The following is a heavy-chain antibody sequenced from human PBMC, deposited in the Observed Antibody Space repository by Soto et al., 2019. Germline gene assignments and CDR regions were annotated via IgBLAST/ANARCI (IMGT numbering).Heavy chain of an antibody. CDR3: ARHGGNPTNYSYHYGMDV. V-gene: IGHV5-51*01. CDR1: GYRFTRYW. J-gene: IGHJ6*01. D-gene: IGHD2-15*01. CDR2: IYPGDSDT. Sequence: PGESLTVSCKGSGYRFTRYWMVWVVQMPGQGLEWMGIIYPGDSDTRYSPSFQGQVTISADKSISTAYLQWSRLKASDTAMYYCARHGGNPTNYSYHYGMDVWAQGTTVTVPS.